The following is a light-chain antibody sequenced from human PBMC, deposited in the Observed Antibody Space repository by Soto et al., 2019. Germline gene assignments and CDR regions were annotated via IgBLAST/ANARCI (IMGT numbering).Light chain of an antibody. CDR2: GAS. CDR3: QQYNNWPIT. Sequence: EIVMTQSPGTLSVSPGERATLSFRASQTVSSNLAWYQQKPGQAPRLLIYGASTRATGIPARFSGGGSGTELTLTISSLQSEDFAVYYCQQYNNWPITFGQGTRLEIK. CDR1: QTVSSN. V-gene: IGKV3-15*01. J-gene: IGKJ5*01.